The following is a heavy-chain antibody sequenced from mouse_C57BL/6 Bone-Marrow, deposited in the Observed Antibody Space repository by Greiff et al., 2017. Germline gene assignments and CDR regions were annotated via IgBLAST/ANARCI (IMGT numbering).Heavy chain of an antibody. CDR2: ILSDGRI. V-gene: IGHV2-6-1*01. D-gene: IGHD1-1*01. CDR3: AGHCVTTDDYALDY. CDR1: GFSFTSSG. Sequence: VQLQESGPGLVAPSQSLSITCTVSGFSFTSSGVHWVRPPPGRGLEWLVVILSDGRITYNSALQSLLSVSKNNSKRQVYLKMNSHRKDDTAMDYCAGHCVTTDDYALDYWGQGTTVTVSS. J-gene: IGHJ4*01.